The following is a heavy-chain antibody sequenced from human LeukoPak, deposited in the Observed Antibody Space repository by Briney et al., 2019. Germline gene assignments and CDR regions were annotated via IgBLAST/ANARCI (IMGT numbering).Heavy chain of an antibody. CDR1: GFTFSSYA. V-gene: IGHV3-30-3*01. Sequence: PGGSLRLSCAASGFTFSSYAMHWVRQAPGKGLEWVAVISYDGSNKYYADSVKGRFTISRDNSKNTLYLQMNSLRAEDTAVYYCARDHSQVGYVDTAVFGADAFDIWGQGTMVTVSS. J-gene: IGHJ3*02. CDR2: ISYDGSNK. CDR3: ARDHSQVGYVDTAVFGADAFDI. D-gene: IGHD5-18*01.